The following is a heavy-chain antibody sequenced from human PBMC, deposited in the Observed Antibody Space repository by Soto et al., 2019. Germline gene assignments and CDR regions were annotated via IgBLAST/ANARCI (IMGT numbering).Heavy chain of an antibody. Sequence: SETLSLTCTVSGDSMSGFYWSWIRQPPGKGLEWIGYINYVGRTSYYSPSLQSRVTISLDSSKNQFSLILSSVTAADTAVFFCARFRRNYFDYWGQGTQVTVSS. V-gene: IGHV4-59*01. CDR2: INYVGRTS. CDR3: ARFRRNYFDY. J-gene: IGHJ4*02. CDR1: GDSMSGFY. D-gene: IGHD3-10*01.